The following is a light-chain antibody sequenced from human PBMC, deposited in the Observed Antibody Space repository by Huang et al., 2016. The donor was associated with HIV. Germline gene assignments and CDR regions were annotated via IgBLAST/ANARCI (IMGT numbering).Light chain of an antibody. J-gene: IGKJ3*01. CDR2: DAY. Sequence: IVMTQSPGTLSVSPGQRATISCRASQSVSSNLAWYQQKPGQAPRLLIYDAYSRAAGIPARCSGSGSGTEFTLTISSLQSEDFAVYSCQQYNNWPPVTFGPGTKVDIK. V-gene: IGKV3-15*01. CDR3: QQYNNWPPVT. CDR1: QSVSSN.